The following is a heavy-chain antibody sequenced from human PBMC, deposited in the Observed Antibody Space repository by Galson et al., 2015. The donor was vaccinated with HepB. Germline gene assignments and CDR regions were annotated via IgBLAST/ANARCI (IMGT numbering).Heavy chain of an antibody. D-gene: IGHD4-11*01. CDR3: ARGRRLHDY. CDR2: ISYDGSNK. V-gene: IGHV3-30-3*01. J-gene: IGHJ4*02. Sequence: SLRLSCAASGFTFSSYAMHWVRQAPGEGLEWVAVISYDGSNKYYADSVKGRFTISRDNSKNTLYLQMNSLRAEDTAVYYCARGRRLHDYWGQGTLVTVSS. CDR1: GFTFSSYA.